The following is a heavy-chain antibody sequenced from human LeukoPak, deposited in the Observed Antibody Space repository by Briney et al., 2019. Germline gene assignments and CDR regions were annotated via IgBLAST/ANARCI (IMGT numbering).Heavy chain of an antibody. Sequence: SETLSLTCAVYGGSFSGYYWSWIRQPPGKGLEWIGEINHSGSTNYNPSLKSRVTISVDTSKNQFPLKLSSVTAADTAVYYCARRRFGEFSRLRESRRQPYYFDYWGQGTLVTVSS. D-gene: IGHD3-10*01. V-gene: IGHV4-34*01. CDR3: ARRRFGEFSRLRESRRQPYYFDY. CDR1: GGSFSGYY. CDR2: INHSGST. J-gene: IGHJ4*02.